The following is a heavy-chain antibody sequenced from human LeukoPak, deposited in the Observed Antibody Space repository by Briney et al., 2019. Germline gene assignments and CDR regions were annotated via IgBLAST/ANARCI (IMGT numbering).Heavy chain of an antibody. J-gene: IGHJ4*02. Sequence: PSETLSLTCTVSGGSISSGGYHWSWIRQHPGKGLEWIGYIYYSGSTYYNPSLKSRVTISVDTSKNQFSLKLSSVTAADTAVYYCARGPGSRGIFDYWGQGTLVTVSS. CDR2: IYYSGST. V-gene: IGHV4-31*03. CDR3: ARGPGSRGIFDY. CDR1: GGSISSGGYH. D-gene: IGHD3-10*01.